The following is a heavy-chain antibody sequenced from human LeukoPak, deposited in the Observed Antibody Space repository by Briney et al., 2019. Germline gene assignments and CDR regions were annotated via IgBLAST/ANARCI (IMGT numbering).Heavy chain of an antibody. D-gene: IGHD3-22*01. Sequence: PGRSLRLSCAASGFTFDDYAMHWVRQAPGKGLEWVSGISWNSGSIGYADSVKGRFTISRDNAKNSLYLQMNSLRAEDTALYYCAKGGGGYYDSSGYLHWGQGTLVTVSS. J-gene: IGHJ4*02. V-gene: IGHV3-9*01. CDR2: ISWNSGSI. CDR1: GFTFDDYA. CDR3: AKGGGGYYDSSGYLH.